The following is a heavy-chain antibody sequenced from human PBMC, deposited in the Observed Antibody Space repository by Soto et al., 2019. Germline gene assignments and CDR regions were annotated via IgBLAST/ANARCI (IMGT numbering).Heavy chain of an antibody. CDR1: GFTFSTYW. Sequence: EVHLVESGGGLVQPGGSLRLSCAASGFTFSTYWMHWVRQAPGKGLVWVSRINADGTTTTYADSVKGRFTISRDNAKNTLYLQMNSLRAEHTAVYFFATVATHSYNWVDPWGQGTLVTISS. CDR2: INADGTTT. CDR3: ATVATHSYNWVDP. D-gene: IGHD3-3*02. J-gene: IGHJ5*02. V-gene: IGHV3-74*01.